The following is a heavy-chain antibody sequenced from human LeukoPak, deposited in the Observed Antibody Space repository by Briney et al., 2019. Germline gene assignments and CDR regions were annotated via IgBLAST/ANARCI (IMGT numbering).Heavy chain of an antibody. V-gene: IGHV4-39*02. Sequence: SETLSLTCTVSGGSISNYYWGWTRQPPGKGLEWFGSISYSGGTSYNPSLRSRVTISVDTSKNQFSLKLNSATAADTAVYYCAREVEYYDSSGYRPHAFDIWGQGTVVTVSS. CDR3: AREVEYYDSSGYRPHAFDI. CDR2: ISYSGGT. J-gene: IGHJ3*02. D-gene: IGHD3-22*01. CDR1: GGSISNYY.